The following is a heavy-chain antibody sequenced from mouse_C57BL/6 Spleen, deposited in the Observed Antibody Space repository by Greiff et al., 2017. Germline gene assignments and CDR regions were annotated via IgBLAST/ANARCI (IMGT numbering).Heavy chain of an antibody. Sequence: QVTLKVSGPGILQSSQTLSLTCSFSGFSLSTSGMGVSWIRQPSGKGLEWRAHIYWDDDKRYNQYLKSRHTISKDTSRNQVFLKINRVGTADTATYYCARLYYSKPYWYFDDWGTGTTVTVSS. CDR2: IYWDDDK. D-gene: IGHD2-5*01. V-gene: IGHV8-12*01. J-gene: IGHJ1*03. CDR1: GFSLSTSGMG. CDR3: ARLYYSKPYWYFDD.